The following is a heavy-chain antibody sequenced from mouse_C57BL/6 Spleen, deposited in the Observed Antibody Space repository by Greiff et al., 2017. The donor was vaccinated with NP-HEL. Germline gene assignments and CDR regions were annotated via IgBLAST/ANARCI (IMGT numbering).Heavy chain of an antibody. J-gene: IGHJ3*01. CDR1: GFTFSDAW. D-gene: IGHD2-2*01. Sequence: EVKVEESGGGLVQPGGSMKLSCAASGFTFSDAWMDWVRQSPEKGLEWVAEIRNKANNHATYYAESVKGRFTISRDDSKSSVYLQMNSLRAEDTGIDYCARPSLYGYDNWFAYWGQGTLVTVSA. CDR2: IRNKANNHAT. V-gene: IGHV6-6*01. CDR3: ARPSLYGYDNWFAY.